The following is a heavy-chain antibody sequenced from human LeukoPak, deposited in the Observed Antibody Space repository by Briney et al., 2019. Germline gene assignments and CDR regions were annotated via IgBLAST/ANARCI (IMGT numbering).Heavy chain of an antibody. D-gene: IGHD3-16*02. CDR3: ASLYDYVWGSYRYTYRVDY. J-gene: IGHJ4*02. CDR1: GYSISSGYY. CDR2: IYHSGST. V-gene: IGHV4-38-2*01. Sequence: SETLSLTCAVSGYSISSGYYWGWIRQPPGKGLEWSGSIYHSGSTYYNPSLKGRVTISVDTSKNQFSLKLSSVTAADTAVYYCASLYDYVWGSYRYTYRVDYWGQGTLVTVSS.